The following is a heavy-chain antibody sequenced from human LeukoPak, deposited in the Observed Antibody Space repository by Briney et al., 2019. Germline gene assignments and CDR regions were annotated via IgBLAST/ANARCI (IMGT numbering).Heavy chain of an antibody. D-gene: IGHD3-22*01. Sequence: VASVKVSCKASGYTFSDYYMHWVRQAPGQGLEWMGWINPNNGDTNCAQKFRGRVTLTRDTSLTTAYMQLSRLRSDDTAAYCAGGITTRHFYYGMDVWGQGTTVTVSS. CDR2: INPNNGDT. CDR1: GYTFSDYY. CDR3: GGITTRHFYYGMDV. V-gene: IGHV1-2*02. J-gene: IGHJ6*02.